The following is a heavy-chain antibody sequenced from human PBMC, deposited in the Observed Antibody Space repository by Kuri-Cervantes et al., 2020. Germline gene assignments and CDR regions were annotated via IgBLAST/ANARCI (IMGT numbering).Heavy chain of an antibody. V-gene: IGHV3-9*01. CDR2: ISWNSGSI. CDR3: AKDMLQGPPGWSSGWDFSAFDI. J-gene: IGHJ3*02. Sequence: GGSLRLSCAASGFTFDAYAMHWVRQAPGKGLEWVSGISWNSGSIGYADSVKGRFTISRDNAKNSLYLQMNSLRAEDTALYYCAKDMLQGPPGWSSGWDFSAFDIWGQGTMVTVSS. D-gene: IGHD6-19*01. CDR1: GFTFDAYA.